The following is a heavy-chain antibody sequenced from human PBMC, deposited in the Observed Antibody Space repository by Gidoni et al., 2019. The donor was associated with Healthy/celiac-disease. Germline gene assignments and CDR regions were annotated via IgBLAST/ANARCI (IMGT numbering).Heavy chain of an antibody. CDR2: IYYSGST. CDR1: GGSISSSSYY. J-gene: IGHJ5*02. Sequence: QLQLQESGPGLVKPSETLSLTCTVSGGSISSSSYYWGWIRQPPGKGLEWIGSIYYSGSTYHNPSLKSRVTIAVDTSKNQFSLKLSSVTAADTAVYYCARDSRFTSYDFWSGATNWFDPWGQGTLVTVSS. V-gene: IGHV4-39*02. D-gene: IGHD3-3*01. CDR3: ARDSRFTSYDFWSGATNWFDP.